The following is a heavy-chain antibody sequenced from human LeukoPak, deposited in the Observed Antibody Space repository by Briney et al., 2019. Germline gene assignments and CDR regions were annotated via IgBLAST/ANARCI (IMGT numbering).Heavy chain of an antibody. V-gene: IGHV3-48*01. CDR2: ISSSSSTI. CDR3: ARDLGDYGDYEGEDFDY. CDR1: GFTFSSHG. D-gene: IGHD4-17*01. Sequence: GSLRLSCAASGFTFSSHGMHWVRQAPGQGLGGVSYISSSSSTIYYADSVKGRFTISRDNAKNSLYLQMNSLRAEDTAVYYCARDLGDYGDYEGEDFDYWGQGTLVTVSS. J-gene: IGHJ4*02.